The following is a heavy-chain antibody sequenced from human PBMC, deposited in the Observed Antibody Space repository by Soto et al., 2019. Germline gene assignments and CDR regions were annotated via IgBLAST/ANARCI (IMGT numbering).Heavy chain of an antibody. J-gene: IGHJ6*02. CDR1: GFTFDHYA. CDR2: ISWNSGSI. D-gene: IGHD5-18*01. CDR3: AKDNRLLWLHGMDV. Sequence: EVQLVESGGGLVQPGRSLRLSCAASGFTFDHYAMHWVRQAPGKGLEWVSGISWNSGSIGYADSVKGRFTIFRDNAKNSLYLQMNSLRPEDTALYYCAKDNRLLWLHGMDVWGQGTTVTVSS. V-gene: IGHV3-9*01.